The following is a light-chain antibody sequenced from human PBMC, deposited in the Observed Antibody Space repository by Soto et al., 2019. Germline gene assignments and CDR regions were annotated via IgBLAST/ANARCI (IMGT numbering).Light chain of an antibody. CDR1: QSIINW. V-gene: IGKV1-5*01. CDR2: HAS. Sequence: IQMTQSPSTLSASVGGRFTITCRASQSIINWLAWYQQKTGTAPKLLIYHASTLESGVPSRFSGSGSGTEFTLTISSLQPDDFATYYCQQYNSYSFGQGTKVDIK. J-gene: IGKJ1*01. CDR3: QQYNSYS.